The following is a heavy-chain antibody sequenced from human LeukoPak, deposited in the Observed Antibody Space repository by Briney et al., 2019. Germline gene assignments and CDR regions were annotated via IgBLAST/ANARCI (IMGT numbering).Heavy chain of an antibody. J-gene: IGHJ3*02. CDR3: AKDLGYCSSTSCHAFDI. V-gene: IGHV3-9*03. CDR2: ISWNSGSI. Sequence: PGRSLRLSCAASGFTFDDYAMHWVRQAPGKGLEWVSGISWNSGSIGYADSVKGRFTISRDNAKNSLYLQMNSLRAEDMALYYCAKDLGYCSSTSCHAFDIWGQGTMVTVSS. D-gene: IGHD2-2*01. CDR1: GFTFDDYA.